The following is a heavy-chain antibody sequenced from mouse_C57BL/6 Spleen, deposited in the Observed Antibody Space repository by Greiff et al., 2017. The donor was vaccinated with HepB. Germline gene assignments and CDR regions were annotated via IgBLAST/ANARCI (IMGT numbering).Heavy chain of an antibody. Sequence: QVQLQQPGAELVRPGSSVKLSCKASGYTFTSYWMHWVKQRPIQGLEWIGNIDPSDSETHYNQKFKDKATLTVDKSSSTAYMQLSSLTSEDSAVYYCARADYDYDDYYAMDYWGQGTSVTVSS. J-gene: IGHJ4*01. CDR2: IDPSDSET. D-gene: IGHD2-4*01. CDR3: ARADYDYDDYYAMDY. CDR1: GYTFTSYW. V-gene: IGHV1-52*01.